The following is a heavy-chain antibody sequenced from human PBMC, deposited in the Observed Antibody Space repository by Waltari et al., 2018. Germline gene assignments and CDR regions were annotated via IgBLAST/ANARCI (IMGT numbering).Heavy chain of an antibody. CDR1: GFTFSSYG. Sequence: QVQLVESGGGVVQPGRSLRLSCAASGFTFSSYGMHWVRQAPGKGLEWVAVISYDGSNKYYADTLKGRFTSSGDNSKNTLYLQMNSLRAEDTAVYYCAKEGIAYCGGDCFHDYWGQGTLVTVSS. CDR3: AKEGIAYCGGDCFHDY. CDR2: ISYDGSNK. J-gene: IGHJ4*02. D-gene: IGHD2-21*02. V-gene: IGHV3-30*18.